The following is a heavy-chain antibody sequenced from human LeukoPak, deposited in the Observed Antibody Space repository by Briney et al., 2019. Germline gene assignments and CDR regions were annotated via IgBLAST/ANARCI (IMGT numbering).Heavy chain of an antibody. D-gene: IGHD1-26*01. J-gene: IGHJ4*02. V-gene: IGHV4-34*01. CDR1: GGSFSGYY. CDR2: INHSGST. Sequence: SETLSLTCAVYGGSFSGYYWSWIRQPPGKGLEWIGEINHSGSTNYNPSLKSRVTISVDTSKNQFSLKLSPVTAADTAVYYCARGRLVGATGGDFDYWGQGTLVTVSS. CDR3: ARGRLVGATGGDFDY.